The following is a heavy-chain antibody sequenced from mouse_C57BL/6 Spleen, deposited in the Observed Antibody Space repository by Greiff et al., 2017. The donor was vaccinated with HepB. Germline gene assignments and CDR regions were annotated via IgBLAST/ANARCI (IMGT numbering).Heavy chain of an antibody. J-gene: IGHJ4*01. CDR2: INPSNGGT. D-gene: IGHD1-1*01. V-gene: IGHV1-53*01. CDR1: GYTFTSYW. CDR3: ARGVYYVGYYAMDY. Sequence: VQLQQSGTELVKPGASVKLSCKASGYTFTSYWMHWVKQRPGQGLEWIGNINPSNGGTNYNEKFKSKATLTVDQSSSTAYMQLSSLTYEDSAVYYCARGVYYVGYYAMDYWGQGTSVTVSS.